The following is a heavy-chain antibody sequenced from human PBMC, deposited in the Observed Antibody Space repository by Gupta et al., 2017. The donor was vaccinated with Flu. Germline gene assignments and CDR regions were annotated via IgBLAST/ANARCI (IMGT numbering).Heavy chain of an antibody. Sequence: QVQLVESGGGVVQPGRSLRLSCAASGFPFSSYGMHWVRQAPGKGLEWVAVIWYDGNTKYYADSVKGRFTISRDNSKNTLYLQMNSLRAEDTAVYYCARDGWKSGSTWYPVNRFDPWGQGTLVSVSS. CDR2: IWYDGNTK. CDR1: GFPFSSYG. V-gene: IGHV3-33*08. CDR3: ARDGWKSGSTWYPVNRFDP. J-gene: IGHJ5*02. D-gene: IGHD6-13*01.